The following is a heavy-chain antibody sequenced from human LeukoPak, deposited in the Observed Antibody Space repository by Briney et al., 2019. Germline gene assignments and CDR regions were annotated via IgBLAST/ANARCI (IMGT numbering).Heavy chain of an antibody. CDR1: GGSISSYY. J-gene: IGHJ5*02. CDR3: ARIEVLCSSTSCPRWFDP. D-gene: IGHD2-2*01. CDR2: IYYSGST. V-gene: IGHV4-59*01. Sequence: SETLSLTCTVSGGSISSYYWSWNRQPPGKGLEWIGYIYYSGSTNYNPSLKSRVTISVDTSKNQFSLKLSSVTAADTAVYYCARIEVLCSSTSCPRWFDPWGQGTLVTVSS.